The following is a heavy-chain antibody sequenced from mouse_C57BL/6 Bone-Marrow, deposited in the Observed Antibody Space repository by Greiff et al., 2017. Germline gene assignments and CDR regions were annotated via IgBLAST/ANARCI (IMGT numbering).Heavy chain of an antibody. CDR2: LYPGSGST. CDR3: ARPYYSNYWYFDV. D-gene: IGHD2-5*01. CDR1: GYTFTSYW. Sequence: VQLQQPGAELVKPGASVKMSCKASGYTFTSYWITWVKQRPGQGLAWIGDLYPGSGSTNYNEKFKSKATLTVETSSSTTYMQLSSLTSEDSAVYDCARPYYSNYWYFDVWGTGTTVTFFS. V-gene: IGHV1-55*01. J-gene: IGHJ1*02.